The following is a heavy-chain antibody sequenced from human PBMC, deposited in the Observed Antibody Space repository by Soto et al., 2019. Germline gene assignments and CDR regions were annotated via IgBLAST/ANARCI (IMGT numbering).Heavy chain of an antibody. Sequence: QVRLEESGPGLVKPSETLSLICRVSGGSVNNADYFWSWIRHHPENGLEWIGYIYYSGSTRYNPSIKTRAPLSIETSKNQFSLRLNSVTVADTAVYFCARDADYGGSRGGMDVWGRGTTVTVSS. J-gene: IGHJ6*02. D-gene: IGHD4-17*01. CDR1: GGSVNNADYF. CDR2: IYYSGST. V-gene: IGHV4-31*03. CDR3: ARDADYGGSRGGMDV.